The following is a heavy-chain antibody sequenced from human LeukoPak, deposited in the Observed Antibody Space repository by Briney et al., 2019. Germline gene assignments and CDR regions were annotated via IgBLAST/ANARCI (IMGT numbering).Heavy chain of an antibody. J-gene: IGHJ4*02. V-gene: IGHV1-2*02. CDR2: INPNSGGT. CDR3: ARVSPLIAVAGDFDY. Sequence: SMKVSCKASGYTLTGYYMHWVRQAPGQGLEWMGWINPNSGGTNYAQKFQGRVTMTRDTSISTAYMELSRLRSDDTAVYYCARVSPLIAVAGDFDYWGQGTLVTVSS. CDR1: GYTLTGYY. D-gene: IGHD6-19*01.